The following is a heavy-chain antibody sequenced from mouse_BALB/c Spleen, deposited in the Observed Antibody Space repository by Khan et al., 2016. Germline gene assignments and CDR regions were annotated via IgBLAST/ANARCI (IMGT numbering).Heavy chain of an antibody. D-gene: IGHD2-14*01. CDR1: GYSITSDYA. J-gene: IGHJ2*01. V-gene: IGHV3-2*02. Sequence: EVKLEELGPGLVKPSQSLSLTCTVTGYSITSDYAWNWIRQFPGNKLEWMGYISYSGSTSYNPSLKSRISITRDTSKNQFFLQLNSVTTEDTATYYCARNYRYFDYWGQGTTLTVSS. CDR2: ISYSGST. CDR3: ARNYRYFDY.